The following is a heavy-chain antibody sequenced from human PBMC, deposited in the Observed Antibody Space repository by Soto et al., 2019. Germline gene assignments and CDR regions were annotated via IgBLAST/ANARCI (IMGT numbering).Heavy chain of an antibody. D-gene: IGHD3-10*01. CDR3: ARQLYGSGSLAL. J-gene: IGHJ4*02. CDR1: GGSISSYY. Sequence: SETLSLTCTASGGSISSYYWSWIRQPPGKGLEWIGYIYYSGSTNYNPSLKSRVTISVDTSKNQFSLKLSSVTAADTAVYYCARQLYGSGSLALWGQGTLVTVSS. CDR2: IYYSGST. V-gene: IGHV4-59*01.